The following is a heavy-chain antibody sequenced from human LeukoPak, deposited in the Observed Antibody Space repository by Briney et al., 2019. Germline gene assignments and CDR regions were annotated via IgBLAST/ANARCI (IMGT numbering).Heavy chain of an antibody. D-gene: IGHD4-23*01. Sequence: ASVKVSCKASGGTFSSYAISWVRPAPGQGLEWMGRIIPILGIANYAQKFQGRVTITADKSTSTAYMELSSLRSEDTAVYYCASQENGGNYWGQGTLVTVSS. CDR3: ASQENGGNY. V-gene: IGHV1-69*04. CDR2: IIPILGIA. CDR1: GGTFSSYA. J-gene: IGHJ4*02.